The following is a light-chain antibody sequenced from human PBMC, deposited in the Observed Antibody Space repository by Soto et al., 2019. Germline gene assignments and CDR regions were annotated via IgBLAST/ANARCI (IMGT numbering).Light chain of an antibody. J-gene: IGKJ2*01. CDR3: QQHNKWPHT. CDR1: QTFSSD. CDR2: DAS. V-gene: IGKV3-15*01. Sequence: EVVMTQSPATLSVSPGERATLSCRASQTFSSDLAWFRQRPGQAPRLLIYDASTRATGIAARFSGSGSGTEFTLTISSLQSEDFEVYYCQQHNKWPHTFGQGTKVDIX.